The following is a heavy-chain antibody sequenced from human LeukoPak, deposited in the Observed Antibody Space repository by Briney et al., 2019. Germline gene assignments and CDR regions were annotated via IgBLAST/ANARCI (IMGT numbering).Heavy chain of an antibody. CDR2: IYHSGST. CDR3: ASSRDGYTRTGFDY. CDR1: GYSISSGYY. D-gene: IGHD5-24*01. V-gene: IGHV4-38-2*01. Sequence: PSETLSLTCAVSGYSISSGYYWGWIRQPPGKGLEWIGSIYHSGSTYYNPSLKSRVTMSVDTSKNQFSLKLSSVTAADTAVYYCASSRDGYTRTGFDYWGQGTLVTVSS. J-gene: IGHJ4*02.